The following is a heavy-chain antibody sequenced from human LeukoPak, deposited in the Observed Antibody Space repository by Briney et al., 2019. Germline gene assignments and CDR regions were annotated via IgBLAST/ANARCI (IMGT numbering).Heavy chain of an antibody. D-gene: IGHD3-16*02. V-gene: IGHV4-39*07. J-gene: IGHJ4*02. CDR1: GGSISSSSYY. Sequence: PSETLSLTCTVSGGSISSSSYYWGWIRQPPGKGLEWIGYIYHSGSTYYNPSLKSRVTISVDRSKNQFSLKLSSVTAADTAVYYCAREYYDYVWGSYRLTQLDYWGQGTLATVSS. CDR3: AREYYDYVWGSYRLTQLDY. CDR2: IYHSGST.